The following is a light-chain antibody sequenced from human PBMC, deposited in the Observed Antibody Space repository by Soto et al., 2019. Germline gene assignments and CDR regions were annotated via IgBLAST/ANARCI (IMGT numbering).Light chain of an antibody. V-gene: IGKV1-39*01. CDR3: QQTHSTPPT. J-gene: IGKJ1*01. CDR1: QSVSRD. Sequence: DIQMTQSPSSLSASVGDRVTITCRASQSVSRDLNWYQYKPGKAPKVLIYAANSLQSGVPSRFSGSGSGTDFTLTISSLQPEDFAAYYCQQTHSTPPTFGQGTRVEIK. CDR2: AAN.